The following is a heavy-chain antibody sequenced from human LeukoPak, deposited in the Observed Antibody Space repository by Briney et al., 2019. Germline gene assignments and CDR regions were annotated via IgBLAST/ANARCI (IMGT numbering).Heavy chain of an antibody. J-gene: IGHJ4*02. Sequence: GGSLRLSCAASGFTSSSYGMHWVRHAPGKGLEWVAFIRYDGSNKYYADSVKGRFTISRDNSKNTLYLQMNSLRAEDTAVYYCAKDQSSSSLFQDYWGQGTLVTVSS. V-gene: IGHV3-30*02. CDR3: AKDQSSSSLFQDY. CDR2: IRYDGSNK. CDR1: GFTSSSYG. D-gene: IGHD6-6*01.